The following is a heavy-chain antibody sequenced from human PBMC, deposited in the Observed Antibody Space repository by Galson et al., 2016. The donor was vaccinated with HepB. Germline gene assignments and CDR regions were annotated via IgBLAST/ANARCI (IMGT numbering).Heavy chain of an antibody. Sequence: SVKVSCKASGYTFATHDINWVRQATGQGLEWMGWMNPESGNTVYAEKFQGRVTMFRDNSINTAYLEVYRLRSDDTAVYYCARRNSGYRAVNWFDPWGQGTLVTVSS. CDR1: GYTFATHD. D-gene: IGHD5-12*01. V-gene: IGHV1-8*01. CDR2: MNPESGNT. J-gene: IGHJ5*02. CDR3: ARRNSGYRAVNWFDP.